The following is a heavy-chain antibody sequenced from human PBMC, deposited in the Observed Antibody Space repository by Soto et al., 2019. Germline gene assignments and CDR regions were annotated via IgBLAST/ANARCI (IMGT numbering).Heavy chain of an antibody. V-gene: IGHV3-30*18. CDR2: ISYDGSNK. CDR3: AKERVPETLMG. J-gene: IGHJ4*02. Sequence: QVQLVESGGGVVQPGRSLRLSCAASGFTFSSYGMHWVRQAPGKGLEWVAVISYDGSNKYYADSVKGRFTISRDNSKNTLYLQMNSLRAEDTAVYYCAKERVPETLMGWGQGTLVTVSS. D-gene: IGHD3-10*01. CDR1: GFTFSSYG.